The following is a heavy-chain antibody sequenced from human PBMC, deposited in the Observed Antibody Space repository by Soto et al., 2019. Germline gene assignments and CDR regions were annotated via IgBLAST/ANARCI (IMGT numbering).Heavy chain of an antibody. CDR3: ARHFHPYSSSWLDY. J-gene: IGHJ4*02. Sequence: SETLSLTCTVSGGSISSSSYYWGWIRQPPGKGLEWIGSIYYSGSTYYNPSLKSRVTISVDTSKNQFSLKLSSVTAADTAVYYCARHFHPYSSSWLDYWGQGTLVTVSS. CDR1: GGSISSSSYY. D-gene: IGHD6-13*01. V-gene: IGHV4-39*01. CDR2: IYYSGST.